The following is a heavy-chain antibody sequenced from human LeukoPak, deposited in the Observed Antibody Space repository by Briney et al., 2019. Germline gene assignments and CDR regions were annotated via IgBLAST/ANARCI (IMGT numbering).Heavy chain of an antibody. D-gene: IGHD2-15*01. CDR1: RYTLTELS. V-gene: IGHV1-24*01. Sequence: ASVKVSCKVSRYTLTELSMHWVRQAHGKGLEWMGGFDPEDGETIYAQKFQGRVTMTEDTSTDTAYMELSSLRSEDTAVYYCATDKGTVCSGGSCYRDRFDYWGQGTLFTVSS. CDR3: ATDKGTVCSGGSCYRDRFDY. J-gene: IGHJ4*02. CDR2: FDPEDGET.